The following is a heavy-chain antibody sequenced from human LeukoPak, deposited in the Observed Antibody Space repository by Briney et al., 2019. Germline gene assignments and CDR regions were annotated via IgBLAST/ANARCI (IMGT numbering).Heavy chain of an antibody. CDR2: INSVGSST. J-gene: IGHJ3*02. D-gene: IGHD4-17*01. CDR1: RVTFSNYW. V-gene: IGHV3-74*01. CDR3: ASHGDYDAFDI. Sequence: GGSLRLSCAASRVTFSNYWIHWVRQAPGKGLVWVSRINSVGSSTSYADSVRGRFTISRGNARNTLYLQMNSLRAEDTAVYYCASHGDYDAFDIWGQGTMVTVSS.